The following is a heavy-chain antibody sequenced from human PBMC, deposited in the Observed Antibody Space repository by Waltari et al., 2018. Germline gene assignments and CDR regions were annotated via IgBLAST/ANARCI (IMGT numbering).Heavy chain of an antibody. CDR1: GFTVSSNY. Sequence: EVQLVESGGGLIQPGGSLRLSCAASGFTVSSNYMSWVRQAPGKGLGWVAVSYSGGRTYYADSVKGRFTSARDNSKNTLYLQMNSLRAEDTAVYYCARMELWLGWFDPWGQGTLVTVSS. V-gene: IGHV3-53*01. D-gene: IGHD5-18*01. CDR3: ARMELWLGWFDP. J-gene: IGHJ5*02. CDR2: SYSGGRT.